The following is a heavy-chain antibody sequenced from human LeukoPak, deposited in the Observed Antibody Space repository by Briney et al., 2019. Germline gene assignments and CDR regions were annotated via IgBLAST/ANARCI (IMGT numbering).Heavy chain of an antibody. V-gene: IGHV1-2*02. CDR2: INPNSGGT. J-gene: IGHJ4*02. D-gene: IGHD2-2*01. CDR1: GYTFTGYY. Sequence: GASVKVSCKASGYTFTGYYMHWVRQAPGQGLEWMGWINPNSGGTNYAQKFQGRVTMTRDTSISTAYMELSRLRSDDTAVYYCARVRGGYQLLSYFDYWGQGTLVTVSS. CDR3: ARVRGGYQLLSYFDY.